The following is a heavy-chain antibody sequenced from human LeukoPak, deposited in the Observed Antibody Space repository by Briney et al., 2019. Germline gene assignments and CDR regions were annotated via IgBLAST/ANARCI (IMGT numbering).Heavy chain of an antibody. J-gene: IGHJ4*02. CDR1: GGSISSYY. CDR2: IYYSGST. D-gene: IGHD6-19*01. V-gene: IGHV4-59*01. CDR3: ARRRARVSSGWYYFDY. Sequence: SETLSLTCTVSGGSISSYYWSWIRQPPGKGLEWIGHIYYSGSTNYNPSLKSRVTISVDTSKNQFSLKLSSVTAADTAVYYCARRRARVSSGWYYFDYWGQGTLVTVSS.